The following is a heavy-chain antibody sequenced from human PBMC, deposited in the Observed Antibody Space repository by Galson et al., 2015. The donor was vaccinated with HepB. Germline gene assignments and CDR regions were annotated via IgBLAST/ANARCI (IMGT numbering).Heavy chain of an antibody. CDR3: AKLDSWSNHTGYYFDY. D-gene: IGHD3-3*01. V-gene: IGHV3-23*01. CDR2: ISGSGGST. J-gene: IGHJ4*02. Sequence: SLRLSCAASGFTFSSYAMSWVRQAPGKGLEWVSAISGSGGSTYYADSMKGRFTISRDNSKNTLYLQMNSLRAEDTAVYYCAKLDSWSNHTGYYFDYWGQGTLVTVSS. CDR1: GFTFSSYA.